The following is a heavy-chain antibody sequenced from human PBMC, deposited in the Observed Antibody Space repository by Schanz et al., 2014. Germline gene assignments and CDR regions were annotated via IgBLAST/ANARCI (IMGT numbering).Heavy chain of an antibody. V-gene: IGHV3-74*01. J-gene: IGHJ6*02. CDR2: INSDGCTT. CDR1: GFTFSSYW. Sequence: EVQLVESGGGFVQPGGSLRLSCAASGFTFSSYWMHWVRQAPGKGLVWVSRINSDGCTTIYADSVKGRFTISRDNAKNTLYLQMNSLRAEDTAVYYCARPLGPNYYYYGLDVWGQGTTGTVSS. CDR3: ARPLGPNYYYYGLDV.